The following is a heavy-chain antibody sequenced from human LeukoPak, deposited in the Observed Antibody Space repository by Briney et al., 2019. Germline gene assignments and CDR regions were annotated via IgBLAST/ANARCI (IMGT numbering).Heavy chain of an antibody. CDR3: ARVCHLCSTSRGFRRAYLAFDI. J-gene: IGHJ3*02. V-gene: IGHV1-2*02. D-gene: IGHD2-2*01. CDR2: INPNSGGT. CDR1: GYTFTGYY. Sequence: ASVKVSCKASGYTFTGYYMHWVRQAPGQGLEWMGWINPNSGGTNYAQKFQGRVTMTRDTSISTAYMELSRLRSDDTAVYYCARVCHLCSTSRGFRRAYLAFDIWGQGTMVTVSS.